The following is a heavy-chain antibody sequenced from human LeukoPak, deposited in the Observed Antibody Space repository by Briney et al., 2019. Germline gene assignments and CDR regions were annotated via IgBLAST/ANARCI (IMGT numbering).Heavy chain of an antibody. D-gene: IGHD5-18*01. CDR3: ARARTRIQLWSDFDY. CDR2: IIPIFGTA. J-gene: IGHJ4*02. V-gene: IGHV1-69*13. CDR1: GGTFSSYA. Sequence: ASVKVSCKASGGTFSSYAISWVRQAPGQGLEWMGGIIPIFGTANYAQKFQGRVTITADESTSTAYMKLSSLRSEDTAVYYCARARTRIQLWSDFDYWGQGTLVTVSS.